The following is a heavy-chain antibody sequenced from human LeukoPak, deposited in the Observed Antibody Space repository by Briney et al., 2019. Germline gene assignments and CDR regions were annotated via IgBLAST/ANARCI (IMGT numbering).Heavy chain of an antibody. Sequence: GGSLRLSCVASGFTFSSYGMHWVRQAPGKGLEWVAVISSDGSNKYYADSVKGRFTISRDNSKNTLYLRMNSLRAEDTAVYYCAKGRGAFDIWGQGTMVTVSS. V-gene: IGHV3-30*18. CDR2: ISSDGSNK. D-gene: IGHD3-10*01. CDR3: AKGRGAFDI. CDR1: GFTFSSYG. J-gene: IGHJ3*02.